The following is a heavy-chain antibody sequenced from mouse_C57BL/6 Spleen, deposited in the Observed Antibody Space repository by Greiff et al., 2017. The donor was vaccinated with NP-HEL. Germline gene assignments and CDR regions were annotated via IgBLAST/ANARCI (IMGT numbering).Heavy chain of an antibody. CDR3: THPPIYGPFAY. CDR1: GFTFSNYW. Sequence: EVKLEESGGGLVQPGGSMKLSCGASGFTFSNYWMNWVRQSPEKGLEWVAQIRLKSDNYATHYAESVKGKFTISRDDSKSSVYLQMNNLRAEDTGIYYCTHPPIYGPFAYWGQGTLVTVSA. D-gene: IGHD1-1*02. CDR2: IRLKSDNYAT. V-gene: IGHV6-3*01. J-gene: IGHJ3*01.